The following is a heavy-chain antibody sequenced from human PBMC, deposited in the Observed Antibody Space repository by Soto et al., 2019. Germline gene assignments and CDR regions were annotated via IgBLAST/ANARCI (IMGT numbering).Heavy chain of an antibody. CDR3: VGTSLVVAAATREDY. CDR1: GFTFSSYW. V-gene: IGHV3-74*01. CDR2: INSDGSST. D-gene: IGHD2-15*01. Sequence: EVQLVESGGGLVQPGGSLRLSCAASGFTFSSYWMHWVRQAPGKGLVWVSRINSDGSSTSYADSVKGRFTISRDNAKNTLYRQMNSLGAEDTAVYYCVGTSLVVAAATREDYWGQGTLVTVSS. J-gene: IGHJ4*02.